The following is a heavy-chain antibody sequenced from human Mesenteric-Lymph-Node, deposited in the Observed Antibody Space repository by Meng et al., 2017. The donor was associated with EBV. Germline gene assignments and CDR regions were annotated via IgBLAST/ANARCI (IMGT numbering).Heavy chain of an antibody. CDR2: IYHSGST. J-gene: IGHJ4*02. CDR1: GGSISSSQW. V-gene: IGHV4-4*02. CDR3: ARLPPTTGYGTARSY. D-gene: IGHD6-13*01. Sequence: QVRLQESGPGLVKPSGTLSLTCAVSGGSISSSQWWSWVRQPPGKGLEWIGKIYHSGSTNYNSSLKSRVTISLDKSKNQFSLNLSSVTAADTAVYYCARLPPTTGYGTARSYWGQGTLVTVSS.